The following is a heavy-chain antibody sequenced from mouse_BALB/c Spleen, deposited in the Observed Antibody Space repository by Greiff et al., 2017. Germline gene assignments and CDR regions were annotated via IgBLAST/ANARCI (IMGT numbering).Heavy chain of an antibody. Sequence: DVKLQESGPGLVKPSQSLSLTCTVTGYSITSDYAWNWIRQFPGNKLEWMGYISYSGSTSYNPSLKSRISITRDTSKNQFFLQLNSVTTEDTATYYCARWLLPYYAMDYWGQGTSVTVSS. CDR1: GYSITSDYA. V-gene: IGHV3-2*02. D-gene: IGHD2-3*01. J-gene: IGHJ4*01. CDR3: ARWLLPYYAMDY. CDR2: ISYSGST.